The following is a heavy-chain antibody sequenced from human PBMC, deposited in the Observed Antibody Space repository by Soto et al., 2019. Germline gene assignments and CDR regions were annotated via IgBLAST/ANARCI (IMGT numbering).Heavy chain of an antibody. Sequence: SETLSLTCTVSGGSIISYYWSWIRQPPGKGLEWIGYIFYSGSTNYNPSLKSRVTISVDTSKNQFSLKLSSVTAADTAVYYCARERKDYYDSSGYFDYWGQGTLVTVSS. CDR3: ARERKDYYDSSGYFDY. CDR2: IFYSGST. CDR1: GGSIISYY. V-gene: IGHV4-59*01. J-gene: IGHJ4*02. D-gene: IGHD3-22*01.